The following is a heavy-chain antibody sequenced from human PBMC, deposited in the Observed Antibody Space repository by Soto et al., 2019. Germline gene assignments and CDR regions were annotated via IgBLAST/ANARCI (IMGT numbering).Heavy chain of an antibody. CDR1: GGSISGSNG. CDR2: IYHSGST. Sequence: SESLSLTCAVSGGSISGSNGWSGGRQPPGKGLEWIGEIYHSGSTNYNPSLKSRVTISVDKSKNQFSLKLSSVTAADTAVYYCARGRGCSGGSCYSGETLDYWGQGTLVTVSS. V-gene: IGHV4-4*02. J-gene: IGHJ4*02. CDR3: ARGRGCSGGSCYSGETLDY. D-gene: IGHD2-15*01.